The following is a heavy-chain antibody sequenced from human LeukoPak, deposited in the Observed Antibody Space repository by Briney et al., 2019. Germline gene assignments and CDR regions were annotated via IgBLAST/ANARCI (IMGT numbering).Heavy chain of an antibody. CDR2: MKSNSGDT. D-gene: IGHD6-13*01. V-gene: IGHV1-8*01. CDR3: ARGEYSSSWYPFDY. CDR1: GYTFTGYD. Sequence: PSVKVSRKTSGYTFTGYDINWVRQAPGQGLEWMGWMKSNSGDTHFAQKFQGRVTMTRNTSISTAFLELSSLRSEDTAVYYCARGEYSSSWYPFDYWGEGSLVTVSS. J-gene: IGHJ4*02.